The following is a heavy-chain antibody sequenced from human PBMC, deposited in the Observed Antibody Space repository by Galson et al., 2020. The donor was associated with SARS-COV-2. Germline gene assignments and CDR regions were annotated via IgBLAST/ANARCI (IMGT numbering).Heavy chain of an antibody. CDR3: ARGGDTGPDAFDI. Sequence: SETLSLTCTVSGGSISSYYWSWIRQPPGKGLEWIGYIYYSGSTNYNPSLKSRVTISVDTSKNQFSLKLSSVTAADTAVYYCARGGDTGPDAFDIWGQGTMVTVSS. J-gene: IGHJ3*02. D-gene: IGHD3-9*01. CDR2: IYYSGST. V-gene: IGHV4-59*01. CDR1: GGSISSYY.